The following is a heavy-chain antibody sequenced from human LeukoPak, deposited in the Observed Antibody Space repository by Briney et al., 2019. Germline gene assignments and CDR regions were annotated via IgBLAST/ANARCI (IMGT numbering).Heavy chain of an antibody. CDR2: INPSGGST. CDR1: GYTFTSYY. V-gene: IGHV1-46*01. J-gene: IGHJ5*02. CDR3: ARDHVKQLVGRWFDP. D-gene: IGHD6-6*01. Sequence: GASVKVSCKASGYTFTSYYMHWVRQAPGQGLEWMGIINPSGGSTSYAQKFQGRVTMTRDMSTSTVYMELGSLRPEDTAVYYCARDHVKQLVGRWFDPWGQGTLVTVSS.